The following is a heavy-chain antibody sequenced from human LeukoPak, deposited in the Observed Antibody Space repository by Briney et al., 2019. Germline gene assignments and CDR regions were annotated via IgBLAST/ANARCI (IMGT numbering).Heavy chain of an antibody. V-gene: IGHV3-21*06. CDR2: TDTSGRYV. J-gene: IGHJ3*02. D-gene: IGHD3-10*01. Sequence: PGGSLRLSCAASGFTSSNYGMNWVRQAPGKGLEWVSFTDTSGRYVYYGDSVKGRFTISRDNAKNLLFLQMNGLRAEDTALYYCARGRSITLLRGVAMSDGFDIWGQGAMVAVSS. CDR1: GFTSSNYG. CDR3: ARGRSITLLRGVAMSDGFDI.